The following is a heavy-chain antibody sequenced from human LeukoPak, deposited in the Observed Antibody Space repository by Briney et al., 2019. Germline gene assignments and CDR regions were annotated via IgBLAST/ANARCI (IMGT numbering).Heavy chain of an antibody. D-gene: IGHD5-12*01. CDR2: ISYGENT. CDR1: GDSISSGGYW. CDR3: ARAPVATPSEFDY. J-gene: IGHJ4*02. V-gene: IGHV4-31*11. Sequence: SETLSLTCAVSGDSISSGGYWWSWIRQHPGKGPEWIGYISYGENTYYNPSLKSRVAISADTPKNQFSLKLSFTTAADTAVYYCARAPVATPSEFDYWGQGTLVTVSS.